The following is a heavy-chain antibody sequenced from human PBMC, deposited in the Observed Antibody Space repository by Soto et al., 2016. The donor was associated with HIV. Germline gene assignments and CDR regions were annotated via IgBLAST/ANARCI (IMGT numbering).Heavy chain of an antibody. Sequence: QVQLQESGPGLVKPSETLSLTCGVSNGSITSYYWTWIRQPPGKGLEWIAHLYYNGSTMYNPSLKSRVTMSVNRSKKQFSLRLTSVTTADTAIYYCATTTTTTTPAHFDHWGQGTLVTISS. CDR3: ATTTTTTTPAHFDH. D-gene: IGHD1-26*01. J-gene: IGHJ4*02. CDR1: NGSITSYY. V-gene: IGHV4-59*13. CDR2: LYYNGST.